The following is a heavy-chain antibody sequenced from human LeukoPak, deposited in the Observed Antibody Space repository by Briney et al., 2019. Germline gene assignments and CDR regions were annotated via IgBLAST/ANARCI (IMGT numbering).Heavy chain of an antibody. Sequence: GESLKISCKGSGYSFTSYWIGWVRQMPGKGLEWMGIIYPGDSDTRYSPSFQGQVTISADKSISTAYLQWSSLKASDTAMYYCAREGSGIISGGDWFDPWGQGTLVTVSS. CDR2: IYPGDSDT. D-gene: IGHD2-15*01. CDR1: GYSFTSYW. V-gene: IGHV5-51*01. J-gene: IGHJ5*02. CDR3: AREGSGIISGGDWFDP.